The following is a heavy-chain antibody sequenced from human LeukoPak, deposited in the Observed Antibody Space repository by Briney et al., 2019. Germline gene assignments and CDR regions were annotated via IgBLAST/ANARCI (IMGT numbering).Heavy chain of an antibody. CDR3: ARGGGAAGYNYEFDY. D-gene: IGHD5-24*01. CDR2: IYYTGST. Sequence: SETLSLTCTVSGGSINNYYWSWIRQPPGKGLEWLGYIYYTGSTNYNPSLKSRVTISLDTSKNQFSLKLSSVTAADTAVYYCARGGGAAGYNYEFDYWGQGTLVTVSS. CDR1: GGSINNYY. J-gene: IGHJ4*02. V-gene: IGHV4-59*01.